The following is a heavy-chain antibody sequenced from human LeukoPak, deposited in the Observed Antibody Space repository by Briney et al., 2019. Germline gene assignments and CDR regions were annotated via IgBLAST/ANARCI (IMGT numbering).Heavy chain of an antibody. V-gene: IGHV4-59*08. CDR1: GGSINNYY. J-gene: IGHJ1*01. D-gene: IGHD6-19*01. CDR3: ARHLAGPLILQH. CDR2: IYHSGST. Sequence: PSETLSLTCSVSGGSINNYYWSWIRQPPGKGLEWIGEIYHSGSTNYNPSLKSRVTISVDKSKNQFSLKLSSVTAADTAVYYCARHLAGPLILQHWGQGTLVTVSS.